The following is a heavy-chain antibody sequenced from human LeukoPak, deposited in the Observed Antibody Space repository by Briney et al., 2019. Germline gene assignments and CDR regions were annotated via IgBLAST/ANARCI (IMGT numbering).Heavy chain of an antibody. V-gene: IGHV4-34*01. CDR2: INHSGST. D-gene: IGHD1-14*01. J-gene: IGHJ5*02. CDR3: ARPQLATGSDWFDP. CDR1: GGSFSGYY. Sequence: PSETLSLTCAVYGGSFSGYYWSWIRQPPGKGLEWIGEINHSGSTNYNPSLKSRVTISVDTSKNQFSLKLSSVTAADTAVYYCARPQLATGSDWFDPWGQGTLVTVSS.